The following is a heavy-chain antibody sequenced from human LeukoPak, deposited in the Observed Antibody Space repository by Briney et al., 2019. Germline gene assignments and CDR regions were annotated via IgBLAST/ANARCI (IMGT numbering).Heavy chain of an antibody. CDR2: ISSGAITM. J-gene: IGHJ4*02. CDR3: ALLAVASDFDY. D-gene: IGHD6-19*01. V-gene: IGHV3-48*03. CDR1: GFMFRSFE. Sequence: TGGSLRLSCAASGFMFRSFEMYWVRQAPGKGLEWIAYISSGAITMYYADSVKGRFTISRDDAKNSLFLQMNSLRAEDTAVYYCALLAVASDFDYWGQGALVTVSS.